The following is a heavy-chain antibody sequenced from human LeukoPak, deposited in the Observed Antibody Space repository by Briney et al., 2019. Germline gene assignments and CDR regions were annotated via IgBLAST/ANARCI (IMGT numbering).Heavy chain of an antibody. V-gene: IGHV3-23*01. J-gene: IGHJ4*02. Sequence: GGSLRLSRAASGFTVSSNYMSWVRQAPGKGLQWVSAISNNGGYTYYADSVQGRFTISRDSSKSTLCPQMNSLRAEDTAVYYCAKQLGYCSDGSCYFPYWGQGTLVTVSS. CDR1: GFTVSSNY. CDR2: ISNNGGYT. D-gene: IGHD2-15*01. CDR3: AKQLGYCSDGSCYFPY.